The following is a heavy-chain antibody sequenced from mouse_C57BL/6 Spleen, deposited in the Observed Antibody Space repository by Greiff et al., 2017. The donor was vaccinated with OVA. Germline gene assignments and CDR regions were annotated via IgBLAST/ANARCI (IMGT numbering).Heavy chain of an antibody. CDR1: GYTFTSYW. CDR2: IDPSDSET. CDR3: ARPDSSVYSFAY. J-gene: IGHJ3*01. D-gene: IGHD3-2*02. Sequence: VQLQQPGAELVRPGSSVKLSCKASGYTFTSYWMHWVKQRPIQGLEWIGNIDPSDSETHYNQKFKDKATLTVDKSSSTAYMQLSSLTSEDSAVYYCARPDSSVYSFAYWGQGTLVTVSA. V-gene: IGHV1-52*01.